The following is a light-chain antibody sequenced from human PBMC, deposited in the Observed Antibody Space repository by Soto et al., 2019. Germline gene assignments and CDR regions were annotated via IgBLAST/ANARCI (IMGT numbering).Light chain of an antibody. Sequence: QSVLTQPRSVSGSPGQSVTISCTGTSSDVGGYNYVSWYQQHPGRAPKLMIYDVTKRPSGVPNRFSGSKSGSTASLTISGLQAEDEADYSCCSYAGSDTFVVFGGGTKLTVL. V-gene: IGLV2-11*01. CDR1: SSDVGGYNY. CDR3: CSYAGSDTFVV. CDR2: DVT. J-gene: IGLJ3*02.